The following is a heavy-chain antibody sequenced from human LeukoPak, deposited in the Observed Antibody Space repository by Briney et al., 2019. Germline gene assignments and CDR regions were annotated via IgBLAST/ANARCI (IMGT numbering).Heavy chain of an antibody. Sequence: GGSLRLSCAASRFTFSSYEMNWVRQAPGKGLEWVSYISSSGSTIYYADPVKGRFTISRDNAKNSLYLQMNSLRAEDTAVYYCARELLWFGDRLSYWGQGTLVTVSS. V-gene: IGHV3-48*03. CDR3: ARELLWFGDRLSY. CDR1: RFTFSSYE. CDR2: ISSSGSTI. D-gene: IGHD3-10*01. J-gene: IGHJ4*02.